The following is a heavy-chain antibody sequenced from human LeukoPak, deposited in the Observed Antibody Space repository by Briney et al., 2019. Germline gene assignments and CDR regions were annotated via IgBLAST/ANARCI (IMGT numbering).Heavy chain of an antibody. Sequence: PSETLSLTCTVSGYSISSGYYWGWIRQPPGKGLEWIGSIYHSGSTYYNPSLKSRVTISVDTSKNQFSLKLSSVTAADTAVYYCARGYYGSGSYFDYWGQGTLVTVSS. J-gene: IGHJ4*02. CDR1: GYSISSGYY. CDR3: ARGYYGSGSYFDY. CDR2: IYHSGST. D-gene: IGHD3-10*01. V-gene: IGHV4-38-2*02.